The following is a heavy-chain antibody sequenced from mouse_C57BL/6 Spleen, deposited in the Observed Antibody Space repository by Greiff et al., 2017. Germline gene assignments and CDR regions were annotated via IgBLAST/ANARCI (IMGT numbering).Heavy chain of an antibody. CDR3: SPSRTGTGFAY. Sequence: VQLQQPGAELVKPGASVKVSCKASGYTFTSYWMHWVKQRPGQGLEWIGRIHPSDSDTNYNQKFKGKATVTVDKSSSTAYMQLSSLTSEDSAVYYCSPSRTGTGFAYWGQGTLVTVSA. J-gene: IGHJ3*01. CDR2: IHPSDSDT. V-gene: IGHV1-74*01. D-gene: IGHD4-1*01. CDR1: GYTFTSYW.